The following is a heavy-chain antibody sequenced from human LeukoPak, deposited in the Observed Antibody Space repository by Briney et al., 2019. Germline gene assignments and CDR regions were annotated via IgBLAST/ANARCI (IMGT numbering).Heavy chain of an antibody. CDR2: IIPIFGTA. CDR3: ARDNVQTYYYGSGSYWNY. Sequence: GASVKVSCKASGGTFSSYAISWVRQAPGQGLEWMGGIIPIFGTANYAQKFQGRVTITADESTSTAYMELSSLRSEDTAVYYCARDNVQTYYYGSGSYWNYWGQGTLVTVSS. V-gene: IGHV1-69*13. CDR1: GGTFSSYA. D-gene: IGHD3-10*01. J-gene: IGHJ4*02.